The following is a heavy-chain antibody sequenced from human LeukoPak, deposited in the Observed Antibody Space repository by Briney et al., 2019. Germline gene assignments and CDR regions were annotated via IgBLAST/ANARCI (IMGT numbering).Heavy chain of an antibody. CDR3: ARKDTVTTYMDV. D-gene: IGHD5-18*01. CDR2: ISSSSNYI. J-gene: IGHJ6*03. CDR1: GFTFSSYI. V-gene: IGHV3-21*06. Sequence: GGSLRLSCAASGFTFSSYIMNWVRQAPGKGLDRVSSISSSSNYIYYADSVKGRFTISRDNAKNSLYLQMNSLRAEDTAVYYCARKDTVTTYMDVWGKGTTVTVSS.